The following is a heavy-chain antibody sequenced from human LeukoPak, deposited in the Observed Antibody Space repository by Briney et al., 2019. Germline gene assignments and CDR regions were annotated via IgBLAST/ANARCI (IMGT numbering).Heavy chain of an antibody. CDR2: INSNTGGN. CDR3: ARDDSSSSANAFDI. CDR1: GYTFTGYH. V-gene: IGHV1-2*02. J-gene: IGHJ3*02. Sequence: AAVKVTCKASGYTFTGYHMHWVRQAPGQGLEWMGWINSNTGGNNYAQEFQGRVTMTRDTSISTASMDLSSLRSDDTAVYYCARDDSSSSANAFDIWGQGTMVSV. D-gene: IGHD6-6*01.